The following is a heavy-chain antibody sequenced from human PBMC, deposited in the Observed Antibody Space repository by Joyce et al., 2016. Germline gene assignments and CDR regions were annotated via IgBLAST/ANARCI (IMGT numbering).Heavy chain of an antibody. CDR3: ARERGGGMSAFDI. J-gene: IGHJ3*02. CDR1: GFTFSAYE. CDR2: IGTAGDP. Sequence: EVQLVEAGGALVQPGGSLRLSCAASGFTFSAYEIHCVRQTTGKGLEWVSAIGTAGDPYYAGSVKGRFTISRENAKSSLFLQMNSLRAEDTAVYYCARERGGGMSAFDIWGQGTMVTVSS. D-gene: IGHD3-16*01. V-gene: IGHV3-13*05.